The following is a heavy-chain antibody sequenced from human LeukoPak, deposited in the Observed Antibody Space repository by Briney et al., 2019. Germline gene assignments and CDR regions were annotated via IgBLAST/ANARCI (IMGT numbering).Heavy chain of an antibody. D-gene: IGHD5-18*01. CDR3: ASTFVDTAMVYYFDY. J-gene: IGHJ4*02. CDR2: IYYSGST. CDR1: GGSISSSSYY. Sequence: SETLSLTCTVSGGSISSSSYYWGWIRQPPGKGLEWIGSIYYSGSTYYNPSLKSRVTISVDTSKNQFSLKLSSVTAADTAVYYCASTFVDTAMVYYFDYWGQGTLVTVSS. V-gene: IGHV4-39*07.